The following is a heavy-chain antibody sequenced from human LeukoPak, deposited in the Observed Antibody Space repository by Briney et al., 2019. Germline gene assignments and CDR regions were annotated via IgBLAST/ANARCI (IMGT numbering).Heavy chain of an antibody. CDR2: IKEDGSEQ. CDR1: GFTFSSYW. J-gene: IGHJ4*02. V-gene: IGHV3-7*01. D-gene: IGHD5-24*01. CDR3: AKYRLIWLPAPVFDN. Sequence: GGSLRLSCAASGFTFSSYWMSWVRQAPGKGLEWVANIKEDGSEQNYVDSVKGRFTISRDNAKNSLYLQMNSLRAEDTAVYYCAKYRLIWLPAPVFDNWGQGTLVTVSS.